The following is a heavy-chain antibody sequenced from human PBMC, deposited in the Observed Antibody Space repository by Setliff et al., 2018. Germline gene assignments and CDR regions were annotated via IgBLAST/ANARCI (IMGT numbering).Heavy chain of an antibody. CDR1: GGSISSSNW. D-gene: IGHD1-26*01. Sequence: PSETLSLTCAVSGGSISSSNWWSWVRQPPGKGLEWIGSIYYSGSTYYNPSLKSRVTISVDTSKNQFSLKLSSVTAADTAVYYCAREWADKWELLGPFDYWGQGTLVTVSS. V-gene: IGHV4-4*02. J-gene: IGHJ4*02. CDR3: AREWADKWELLGPFDY. CDR2: IYYSGST.